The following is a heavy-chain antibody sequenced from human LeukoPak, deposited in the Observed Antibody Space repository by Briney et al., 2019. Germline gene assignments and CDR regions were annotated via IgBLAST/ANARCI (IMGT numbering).Heavy chain of an antibody. V-gene: IGHV1-69*13. J-gene: IGHJ6*03. CDR3: ARGTAPTYYYYYYYMDV. CDR2: IIPIFGTA. Sequence: SVKVSRKASGGTFSSYAISWVRQAPGQGLEWMGGIIPIFGTANYAQKFQGRVTITADESTSTAYMELSSLRSEDTAMYYCARGTAPTYYYYYYYMDVWGKGTTVTVSS. D-gene: IGHD2-21*02. CDR1: GGTFSSYA.